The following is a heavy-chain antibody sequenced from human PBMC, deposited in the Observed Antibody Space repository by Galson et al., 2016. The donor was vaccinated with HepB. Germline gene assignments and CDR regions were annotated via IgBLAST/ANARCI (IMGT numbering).Heavy chain of an antibody. V-gene: IGHV3-74*01. D-gene: IGHD3-22*01. CDR2: INGDGSTT. Sequence: SLRLSCAASGITFSSKWMHWVRQAAGKGLVWVSRINGDGSTTNYVDSVKGRFTISRDNAKNMLYLQMNGLRAEDTAVYYCARGVGGYLGYGMDVWGQGTTVTVSS. J-gene: IGHJ6*02. CDR3: ARGVGGYLGYGMDV. CDR1: GITFSSKW.